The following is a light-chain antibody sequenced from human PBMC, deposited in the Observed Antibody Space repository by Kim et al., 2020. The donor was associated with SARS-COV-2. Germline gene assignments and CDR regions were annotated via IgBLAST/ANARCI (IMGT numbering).Light chain of an antibody. Sequence: DIVMTQSPDSLAVSLGERATINCKSSRNILYSSNNKPCLAWYQQKPGEPPKLLIYWASTRESGVPDRFGGSGSGTDFTLTISNLQAEDLAVYYCQQYYGIPLTFGGGTKLEI. CDR2: WAS. CDR1: RNILYSSNNKPC. J-gene: IGKJ4*01. V-gene: IGKV4-1*01. CDR3: QQYYGIPLT.